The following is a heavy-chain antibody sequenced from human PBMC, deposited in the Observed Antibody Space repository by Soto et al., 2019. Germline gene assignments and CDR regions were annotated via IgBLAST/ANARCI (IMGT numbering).Heavy chain of an antibody. D-gene: IGHD3-16*01. CDR1: GFTFSGCV. CDR2: VSKDGSNK. Sequence: PGGSLRLSCAASGFTFSGCVMHWVRQAPGEGLEWVAIVSKDGSNKYYADSVKGRFTISRDNSKNTVYLQMNSLRVEDTAVYYCAKDAIFEMITVGNPRMDVWGQGTTVTVSS. J-gene: IGHJ6*02. CDR3: AKDAIFEMITVGNPRMDV. V-gene: IGHV3-33*06.